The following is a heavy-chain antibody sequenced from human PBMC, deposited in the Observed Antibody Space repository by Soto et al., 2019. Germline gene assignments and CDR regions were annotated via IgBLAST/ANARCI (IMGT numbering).Heavy chain of an antibody. J-gene: IGHJ4*02. D-gene: IGHD5-12*01. CDR2: IYYSGST. CDR1: GGSVSSGSYY. V-gene: IGHV4-61*01. CDR3: ARVRWLQLHYFDY. Sequence: ETLSLTCTVSGGSVSSGSYYWSWIRQPPGKGLEWIGYIYYSGSTNYNPSLKSRVTISVDTSKNQFSLKLSSVTAADTAVYYCARVRWLQLHYFDYWGQGTLVTVSS.